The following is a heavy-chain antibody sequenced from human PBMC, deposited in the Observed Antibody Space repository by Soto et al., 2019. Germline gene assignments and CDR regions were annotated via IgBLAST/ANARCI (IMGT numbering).Heavy chain of an antibody. CDR1: GGSISSSGYS. CDR3: ASSHAGAHITAAVH. D-gene: IGHD6-13*01. Sequence: QLQLQESCSGLVKPSQTLSLTCAVSGGSISSSGYSWSWIRQPPGKGLEWVGYVYHSGSTYYNPSLKSRVTISVDRSKNQFSLKLSSVTAADTAVYYCASSHAGAHITAAVHWGQGTLVTVSS. V-gene: IGHV4-30-2*01. J-gene: IGHJ4*02. CDR2: VYHSGST.